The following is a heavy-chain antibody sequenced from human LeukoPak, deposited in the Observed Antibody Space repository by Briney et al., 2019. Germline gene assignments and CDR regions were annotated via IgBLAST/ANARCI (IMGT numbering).Heavy chain of an antibody. J-gene: IGHJ4*02. CDR1: GYTFTGYY. CDR2: INPNSGGT. Sequence: ASVKVSCKASGYTFTGYYMHWVRQAPGQGLEWMGWINPNSGGTNYAQKFQGRVTMTRDTSISTAYMELSRLRSDDTAVYYCARDYVVLGWYYFDYWGQGTLVTVSS. CDR3: ARDYVVLGWYYFDY. D-gene: IGHD2-15*01. V-gene: IGHV1-2*02.